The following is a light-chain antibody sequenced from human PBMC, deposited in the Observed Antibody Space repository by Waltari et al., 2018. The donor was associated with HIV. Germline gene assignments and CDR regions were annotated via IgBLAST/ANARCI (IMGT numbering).Light chain of an antibody. V-gene: IGKV4-1*01. J-gene: IGKJ5*01. Sequence: DIVMTQSPASLAVSLGQRATINFKSHLSVLSSPNNKNYLAWYQQRPGQPPKLLISWASARESGVSDRISGSGSGTDFTLTINSLQAEDVAVYYCQQYYNTPSITFGQGTRLEIK. CDR2: WAS. CDR1: LSVLSSPNNKNY. CDR3: QQYYNTPSIT.